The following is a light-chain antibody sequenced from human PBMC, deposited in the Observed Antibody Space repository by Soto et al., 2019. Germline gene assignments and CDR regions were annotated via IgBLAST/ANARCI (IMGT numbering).Light chain of an antibody. J-gene: IGKJ5*01. CDR1: QSISNW. CDR2: GAS. V-gene: IGKV1-5*01. Sequence: DIQMTQSPSTLSASVLDRFTITFRTSQSISNWLAWYQQKPGKAPKLLISGASSLESGVPSRFSGSGSGTEFTLTISSLQPDDFATYYCQQYDSYSYTFGQRTRLEIK. CDR3: QQYDSYSYT.